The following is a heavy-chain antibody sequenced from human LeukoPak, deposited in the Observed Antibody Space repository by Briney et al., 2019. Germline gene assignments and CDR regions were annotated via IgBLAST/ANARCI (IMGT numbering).Heavy chain of an antibody. J-gene: IGHJ4*02. Sequence: GGSLRLSCAASGFTFSSYEMNWVRQAPGKGLEWVSYISSGSSAIYYADSVKGRFTIPRDNAKNSLYLQMNSLRVEDTGIYYCSRDPRSLDYWGQGALVTVSS. CDR2: ISSGSSAI. CDR1: GFTFSSYE. CDR3: SRDPRSLDY. V-gene: IGHV3-48*03.